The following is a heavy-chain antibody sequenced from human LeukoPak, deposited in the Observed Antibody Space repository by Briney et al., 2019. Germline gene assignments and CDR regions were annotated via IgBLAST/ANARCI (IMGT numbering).Heavy chain of an antibody. CDR3: TTGGVYSGSYSDY. D-gene: IGHD1-26*01. CDR1: GFTVSSNS. V-gene: IGHV3-15*01. Sequence: GGSLRLSCTVSGFTVSSNSMSWVRQAPGKGLEWVGRIKSKTDGGTTDYAAPVKGRFTISRDDSKNTLYLQMNSLKTEDTAVYYCTTGGVYSGSYSDYWGQGTLVTVSS. CDR2: IKSKTDGGTT. J-gene: IGHJ4*02.